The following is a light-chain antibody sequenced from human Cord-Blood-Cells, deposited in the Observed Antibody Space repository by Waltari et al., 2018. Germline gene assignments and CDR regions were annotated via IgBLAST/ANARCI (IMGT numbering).Light chain of an antibody. CDR3: QQYDNLIFT. J-gene: IGKJ3*01. CDR2: DAS. CDR1: QDISNY. Sequence: DIQMTQSPSSLSASVGDRVTLTCQASQDISNYLNWYQQKPGKAPKLLIYDASNLETGVPSRCSGSGSGTDFTFTISRLQPEDIATYYCQQYDNLIFTFGPGTKVDIK. V-gene: IGKV1-33*01.